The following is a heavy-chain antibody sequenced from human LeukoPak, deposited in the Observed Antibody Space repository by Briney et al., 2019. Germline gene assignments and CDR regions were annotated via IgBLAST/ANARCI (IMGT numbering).Heavy chain of an antibody. D-gene: IGHD6-19*01. CDR3: ARARSGGWFYYMDV. CDR1: GFKFSSFW. V-gene: IGHV3-7*01. J-gene: IGHJ6*03. Sequence: GGSLRLSCAASGFKFSSFWMSWVRQAPGKGLEWVANIKRDGSEKNYVDSVKGRFTISRDNAKDSLYLEVNGLRAEDTAVYYCARARSGGWFYYMDVWGKGTTVTVSS. CDR2: IKRDGSEK.